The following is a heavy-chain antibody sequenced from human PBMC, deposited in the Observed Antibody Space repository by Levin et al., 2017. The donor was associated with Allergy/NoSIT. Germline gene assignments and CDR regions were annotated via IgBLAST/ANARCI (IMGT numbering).Heavy chain of an antibody. Sequence: GESLKISCAASGFTFSSYAMSWVRQAPGKGLEWVSAISGSGGSTYYADSVKGRFTISRDNSKNTLYLQMNSLRAEDTAVYYCAKDPGSSGWDYFDYWGQGTLVTVSS. D-gene: IGHD6-19*01. J-gene: IGHJ4*02. CDR2: ISGSGGST. V-gene: IGHV3-23*01. CDR3: AKDPGSSGWDYFDY. CDR1: GFTFSSYA.